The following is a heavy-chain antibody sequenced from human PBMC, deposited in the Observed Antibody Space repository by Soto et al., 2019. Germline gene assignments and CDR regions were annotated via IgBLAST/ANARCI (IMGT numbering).Heavy chain of an antibody. CDR2: INSGGSST. CDR1: GFTFSSYW. Sequence: EVQLVESGGGLVQPGGSLRLSCAASGFTFSSYWMHWVRQAPGKGLVWVSRINSGGSSTNYADSVKGRFTISRDNAKNTLYLQMNSLRAEDTAVYYCARDHVVSRNRFDPWGQGTLVTVSS. CDR3: ARDHVVSRNRFDP. J-gene: IGHJ5*02. V-gene: IGHV3-74*01. D-gene: IGHD2-21*01.